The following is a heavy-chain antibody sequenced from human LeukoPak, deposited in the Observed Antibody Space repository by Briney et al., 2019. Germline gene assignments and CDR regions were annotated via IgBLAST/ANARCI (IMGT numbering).Heavy chain of an antibody. CDR1: GGTFSSYA. D-gene: IGHD3-3*01. J-gene: IGHJ4*02. CDR3: ARTPYYDFWSGYVDY. CDR2: IIPIFGTA. Sequence: SVKVSCKASGGTFSSYAISWVRQAPGQRLEWMGGIIPIFGTANYAQKFQGRVTITADESTSTAYMELSSLRSEDTAVYYCARTPYYDFWSGYVDYWGQGTLVTVSS. V-gene: IGHV1-69*13.